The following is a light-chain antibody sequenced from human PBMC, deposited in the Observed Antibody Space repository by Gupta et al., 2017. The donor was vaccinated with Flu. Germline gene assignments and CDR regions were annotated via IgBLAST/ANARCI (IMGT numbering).Light chain of an antibody. CDR3: QQYALPPRI. CDR2: AGI. J-gene: IGKJ2*01. CDR1: HSVDRSY. Sequence: FSPVYRSTLSCRVTHSVDRSYLDWWTQKPGHSPRLLIYAGIIRATGIPDIFIGSGSGTDFTLTISRLEPEDFAVYLCQQYALPPRIFGQGT. V-gene: IGKV3-20*01.